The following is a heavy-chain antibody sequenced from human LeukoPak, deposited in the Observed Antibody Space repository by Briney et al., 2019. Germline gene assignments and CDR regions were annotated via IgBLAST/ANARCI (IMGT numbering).Heavy chain of an antibody. Sequence: GGSLRLSCAASGFTFSSYNMNWVRQAPGKGLEWVSFISSSSSFIYYADSLKGRFTISRDNAENSLYLQMNSLKAEDTAVYYCARGLYYMDVWGKGTTVTVSS. V-gene: IGHV3-21*01. CDR3: ARGLYYMDV. J-gene: IGHJ6*03. CDR2: ISSSSSFI. CDR1: GFTFSSYN.